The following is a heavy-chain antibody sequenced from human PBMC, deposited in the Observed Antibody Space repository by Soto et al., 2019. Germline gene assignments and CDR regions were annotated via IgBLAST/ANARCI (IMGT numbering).Heavy chain of an antibody. V-gene: IGHV5-10-1*01. CDR1: GYSVTIYW. J-gene: IGHJ6*02. CDR3: AVDIVVVPAASYYYYGMDV. D-gene: IGHD2-2*01. Sequence: PGESLKISCKGSGYSVTIYWISWVRQMPGKGLEWMGRMGPSDSYTNYIPAFQGHGTISADKSISTAYLQWSSLKASDTAMYYCAVDIVVVPAASYYYYGMDVWGHGTTVTVSS. CDR2: MGPSDSYT.